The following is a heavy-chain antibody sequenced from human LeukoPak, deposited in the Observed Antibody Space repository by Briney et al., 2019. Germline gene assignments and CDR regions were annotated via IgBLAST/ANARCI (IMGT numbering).Heavy chain of an antibody. J-gene: IGHJ4*02. D-gene: IGHD4-23*01. CDR1: GGSFSGYY. V-gene: IGHV4-34*01. Sequence: SETLSLTCAVYGGSFSGYYWSWIRQPPGKGLEWIGEINHSGSTNYNPSLKSRVTISVDTSKNQFSLKLSSVTAADTAVYYCAPNYGGNSWGQGTLVTDSS. CDR3: APNYGGNS. CDR2: INHSGST.